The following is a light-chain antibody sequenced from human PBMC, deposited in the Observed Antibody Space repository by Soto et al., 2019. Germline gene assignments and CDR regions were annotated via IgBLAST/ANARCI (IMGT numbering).Light chain of an antibody. J-gene: IGKJ1*01. CDR3: QQYNSYSGT. CDR1: QSISSW. CDR2: DAS. V-gene: IGKV1-5*01. Sequence: DIQMTQSPSTLSASVGDRVTITCRASQSISSWLAWYQQKPGKAPKLLIYDASSLESGVPSRFSGSGSGTEFTLTISRLKPDDFATYYCQQYNSYSGTFGQGTKVEIK.